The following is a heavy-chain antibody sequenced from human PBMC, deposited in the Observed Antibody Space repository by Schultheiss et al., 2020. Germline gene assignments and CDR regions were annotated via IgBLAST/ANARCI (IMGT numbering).Heavy chain of an antibody. CDR1: GGSISSYY. J-gene: IGHJ6*02. CDR3: ARITMVRGYYYYGMDV. V-gene: IGHV4-59*12. D-gene: IGHD3-10*01. Sequence: SETLSLTCTVSGGSISSYYWSWIRQPPGKGLEWIGEINHSGSTYYNPSLKSRVTISVDRSKNQFSLKLSSVTAADTAVYYCARITMVRGYYYYGMDVWGQGTTVTVSS. CDR2: INHSGST.